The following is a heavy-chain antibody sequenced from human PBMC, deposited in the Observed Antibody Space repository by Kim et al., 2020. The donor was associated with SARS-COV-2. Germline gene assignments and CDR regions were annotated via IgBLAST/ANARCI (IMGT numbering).Heavy chain of an antibody. D-gene: IGHD3-22*01. V-gene: IGHV4-39*01. Sequence: LKSRVTISVDTSKNQFSLKLSSVTAADTAVYYCARVAVYYYDSSGYYFDYWGQGTLVTVSS. CDR3: ARVAVYYYDSSGYYFDY. J-gene: IGHJ4*02.